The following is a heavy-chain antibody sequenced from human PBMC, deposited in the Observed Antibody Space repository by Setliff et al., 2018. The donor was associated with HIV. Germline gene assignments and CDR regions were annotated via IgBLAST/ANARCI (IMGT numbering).Heavy chain of an antibody. J-gene: IGHJ1*01. CDR3: ARGESTTWDLAEYFQH. V-gene: IGHV4-31*03. CDR1: GGSIRSDGYY. CDR2: IYNNGST. D-gene: IGHD2-2*01. Sequence: PSETLSLTCSVSGGSIRSDGYYWNWIRQHPEKGLEWIGYIYNNGSTYYNPSLESRLMMSIDPSKNQFSLNLRSVTVADTAVYYCARGESTTWDLAEYFQHWGHGTLVTVSS.